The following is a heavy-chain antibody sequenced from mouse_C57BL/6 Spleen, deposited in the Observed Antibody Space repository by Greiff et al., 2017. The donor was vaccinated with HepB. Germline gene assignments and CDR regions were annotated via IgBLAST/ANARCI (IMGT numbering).Heavy chain of an antibody. D-gene: IGHD2-5*01. V-gene: IGHV1-82*01. J-gene: IGHJ4*01. CDR3: ATYYSNLHPMDY. CDR1: GYAFSSSW. Sequence: VQLQESGPELVKPGASVKISCKASGYAFSSSWMNWVKQRPGKGLEWIGRIYPGDGDTNYNGKFKGKATLTADKSSSTAYMQLSSLTSEDSAVYFCATYYSNLHPMDYWGQGTSVTVSS. CDR2: IYPGDGDT.